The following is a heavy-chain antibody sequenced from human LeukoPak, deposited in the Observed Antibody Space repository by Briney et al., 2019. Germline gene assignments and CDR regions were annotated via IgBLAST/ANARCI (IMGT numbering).Heavy chain of an antibody. Sequence: GGSLRLSCAASGFTFTRYTMHWVRQAPGKGLEWVAVVLYDGSNKYYADSVKGRFPLSRDNSKNTLSLQMNTLRADDTAVYYCVRDNYGGILDFWGQGTLVTVSS. CDR2: VLYDGSNK. J-gene: IGHJ4*02. D-gene: IGHD2-21*01. CDR1: GFTFTRYT. CDR3: VRDNYGGILDF. V-gene: IGHV3-30*04.